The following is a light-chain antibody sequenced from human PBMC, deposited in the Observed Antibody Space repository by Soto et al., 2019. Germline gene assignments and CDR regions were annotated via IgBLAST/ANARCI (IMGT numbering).Light chain of an antibody. CDR2: KVS. Sequence: EVVMTQSPLSLSVTLGQPASISCKSSHSLIYSDGNSYLNWFQQRPGQSPRRLIYKVSNRDSGVPDRGSGRGSGTEFTLNISRVEADELGSYVRREGTHWTPWTFGQGTKVESK. V-gene: IGKV2-30*01. CDR3: REGTHWTPWT. J-gene: IGKJ1*01. CDR1: HSLIYSDGNSY.